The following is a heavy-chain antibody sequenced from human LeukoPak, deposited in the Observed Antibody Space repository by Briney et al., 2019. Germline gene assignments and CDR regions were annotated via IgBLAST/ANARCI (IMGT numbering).Heavy chain of an antibody. CDR2: IYYSGST. V-gene: IGHV4-59*11. D-gene: IGHD5-18*01. Sequence: PSETLSLTCSVSGDSISMHYWSWIRQPPGKGLEWIGYIYYSGSTNYNPSLKSRVTISVDTSKNQFSLKLSSVTAADTAVYYCARTTEGGYTYDYFYYYYMDVWGKGTTVTISS. J-gene: IGHJ6*03. CDR1: GDSISMHY. CDR3: ARTTEGGYTYDYFYYYYMDV.